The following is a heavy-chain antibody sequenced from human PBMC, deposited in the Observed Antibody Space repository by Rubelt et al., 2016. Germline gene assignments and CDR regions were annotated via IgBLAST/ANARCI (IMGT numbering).Heavy chain of an antibody. J-gene: IGHJ4*02. CDR1: GFTFSSYA. D-gene: IGHD3-16*01. Sequence: VQLVESGGGLVQPGGSLRLSCAASGFTFSSYAMSWVRQAPGKGLEWVAVIWSDGSNKYYADSVKGRFTISRDNSKNTLYLQMNSLRAEDTAVYYCARDLGSSPFDYWGQGTLVTVSS. CDR3: ARDLGSSPFDY. V-gene: IGHV3-33*08. CDR2: IWSDGSNK.